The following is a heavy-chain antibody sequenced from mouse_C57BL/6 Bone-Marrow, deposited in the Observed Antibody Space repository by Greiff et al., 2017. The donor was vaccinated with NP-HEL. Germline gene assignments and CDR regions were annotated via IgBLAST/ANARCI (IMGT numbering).Heavy chain of an antibody. CDR1: GFSLTSYG. D-gene: IGHD1-1*01. Sequence: QVQLKESGPGLVQPSQSLSITCTVSGFSLTSYGVHWVRQSPGKGLEWLGVLWRGGSTDYNAAFMSRLSITKDNSKSQVFFKMNSLQADDTAIYYCAKLGVVATDYYAMDYWGQGTSVTVSS. CDR2: LWRGGST. CDR3: AKLGVVATDYYAMDY. J-gene: IGHJ4*01. V-gene: IGHV2-5*01.